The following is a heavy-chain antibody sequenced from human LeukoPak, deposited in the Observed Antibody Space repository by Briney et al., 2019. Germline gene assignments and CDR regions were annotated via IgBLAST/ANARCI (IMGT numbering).Heavy chain of an antibody. J-gene: IGHJ4*02. D-gene: IGHD3-3*01. Sequence: ATVKVSCKASGYTFTGYYMHWVRQAPGQGLEWMGWISPNSGGTNYAQKFQGRVTMTRDTSISTAYMELSRLRSDDTAVYYCARDRLGASYYDFWSGEIGNYWGQGTLVTVSS. CDR3: ARDRLGASYYDFWSGEIGNY. V-gene: IGHV1-2*02. CDR2: ISPNSGGT. CDR1: GYTFTGYY.